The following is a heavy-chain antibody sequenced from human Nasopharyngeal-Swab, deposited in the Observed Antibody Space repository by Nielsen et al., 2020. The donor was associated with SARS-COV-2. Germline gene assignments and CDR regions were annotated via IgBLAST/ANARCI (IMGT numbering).Heavy chain of an antibody. V-gene: IGHV5-51*01. CDR3: ARRVGYCSGGSCYFDY. CDR1: GYSFTRYW. Sequence: GESLKISCKGSGYSFTRYWIGWVRQKPGKGLEWMGIIYPGDSDTRYSPSFQGQVTISADKSISTAYLQWSSLKASDTAMYYCARRVGYCSGGSCYFDYWGQGTLVTVSS. J-gene: IGHJ4*02. CDR2: IYPGDSDT. D-gene: IGHD2-15*01.